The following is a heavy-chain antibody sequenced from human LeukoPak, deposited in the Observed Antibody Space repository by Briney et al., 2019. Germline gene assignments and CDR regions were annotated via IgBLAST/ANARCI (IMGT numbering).Heavy chain of an antibody. CDR3: ARDTVEQAFDY. D-gene: IGHD1/OR15-1a*01. J-gene: IGHJ4*02. V-gene: IGHV3-30*04. CDR2: ISYDGSNK. Sequence: GRSLRLSCAASGFTFSSYAMHWVRQAPGKGLEWVAVISYDGSNKYYADSVKGRFTISRDNSKNTLYLQMNSLRAEGTAVYYCARDTVEQAFDYWGQGTLVTVSS. CDR1: GFTFSSYA.